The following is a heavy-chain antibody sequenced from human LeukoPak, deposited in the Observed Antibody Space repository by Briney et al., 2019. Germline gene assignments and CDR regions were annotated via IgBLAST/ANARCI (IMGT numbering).Heavy chain of an antibody. J-gene: IGHJ3*02. CDR1: GHTFTGYY. D-gene: IGHD2-2*01. V-gene: IGHV1-2*02. Sequence: GASVKVSCKASGHTFTGYYMHWVRQAPGQGLEWMGWINPNSGGTNYAQKFQGRVTMTRDTSISTAYMELSRLRSDDTAVYYCARGRGAYCSSTSCPRRAFDIWGQGTMVTVSS. CDR3: ARGRGAYCSSTSCPRRAFDI. CDR2: INPNSGGT.